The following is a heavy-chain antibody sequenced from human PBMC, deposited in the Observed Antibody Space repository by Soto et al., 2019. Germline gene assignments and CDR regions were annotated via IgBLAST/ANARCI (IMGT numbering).Heavy chain of an antibody. Sequence: GGSLRLSCAASGFTFSSYSMNWVRQAPGKGLEWVSYISSSSTIYYADSVKGRFTISRDNAKNSLYLQMNSLRAEDTAVYYCARDRDIVVVPAAIRPYYMDVWGKGTTVTVSS. J-gene: IGHJ6*03. CDR2: ISSSSTI. V-gene: IGHV3-48*01. CDR1: GFTFSSYS. D-gene: IGHD2-2*01. CDR3: ARDRDIVVVPAAIRPYYMDV.